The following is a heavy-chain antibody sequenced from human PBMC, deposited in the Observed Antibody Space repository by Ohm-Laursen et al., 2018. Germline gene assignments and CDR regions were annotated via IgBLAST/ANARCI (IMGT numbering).Heavy chain of an antibody. CDR1: GFTVSSNY. J-gene: IGHJ4*02. CDR3: ATTSLEGVFDH. Sequence: SLRLSCSASGFTVSSNYMSWVRQAPGKGLEWVSLIYSGGNTYYADSVKGRFTISRDNSKNTLYLQMNSLRAEDTAIYYCATTSLEGVFDHWGQGTLVTVSS. CDR2: IYSGGNT. V-gene: IGHV3-53*01. D-gene: IGHD2-8*01.